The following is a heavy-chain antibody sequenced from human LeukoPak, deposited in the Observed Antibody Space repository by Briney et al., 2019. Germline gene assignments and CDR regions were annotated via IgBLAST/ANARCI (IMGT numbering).Heavy chain of an antibody. Sequence: GGSLRLSCAASGFTFDDYGMSWVRQAPGKGLEWVSGINWNGGSTGYADSVKGRFTISRDNAKNSLYLQMNSLRAGDTALYFCARDLSLLGLDDWGQGTLVTVSS. CDR1: GFTFDDYG. J-gene: IGHJ4*02. D-gene: IGHD7-27*01. V-gene: IGHV3-20*04. CDR3: ARDLSLLGLDD. CDR2: INWNGGST.